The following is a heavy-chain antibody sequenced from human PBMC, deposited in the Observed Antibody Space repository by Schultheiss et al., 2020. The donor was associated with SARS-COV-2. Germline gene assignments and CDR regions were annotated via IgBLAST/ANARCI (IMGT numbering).Heavy chain of an antibody. D-gene: IGHD3-22*01. CDR2: IYHSGST. J-gene: IGHJ4*01. V-gene: IGHV4-4*08. Sequence: SETLSLTCTVSGGSISSYYWSWVRQPPGRGLEWIGXIYHSGSTNYNPSLKSRVTISVDTSKNQFSLKLSSVTAADTAVDYCARILTYYYDSSGYYFDYWG. CDR1: GGSISSYY. CDR3: ARILTYYYDSSGYYFDY.